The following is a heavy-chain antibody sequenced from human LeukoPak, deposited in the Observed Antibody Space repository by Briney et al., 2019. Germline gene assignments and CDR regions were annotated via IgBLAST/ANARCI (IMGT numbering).Heavy chain of an antibody. V-gene: IGHV4-59*01. D-gene: IGHD1-26*01. CDR3: ARVRGSYPSWYYYYYMDV. J-gene: IGHJ6*03. CDR1: GGSISSYY. Sequence: SETLSLTCTVSGGSISSYYWGWIRQPPGKGLEWIGYIYYSGSTNYNPSLKSRVTISVDTSTNQFSLKLSSVTAADTAVYYCARVRGSYPSWYYYYYMDVWGKGTTVTVSS. CDR2: IYYSGST.